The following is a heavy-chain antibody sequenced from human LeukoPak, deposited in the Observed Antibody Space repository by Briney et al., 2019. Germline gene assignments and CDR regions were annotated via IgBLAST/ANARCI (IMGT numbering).Heavy chain of an antibody. Sequence: SETLSLTCTVSGGSISSGSYYWSWIRQPPGKGLEWIGSIYHSGSTYYNPSLKSRVTISVDTSKNQFSLKLSSVTAADTAVYYCAREIYCSGGSCSLDAFDIWGQGTMVTVSS. V-gene: IGHV4-39*07. CDR3: AREIYCSGGSCSLDAFDI. CDR1: GGSISSGSYY. J-gene: IGHJ3*02. D-gene: IGHD2-15*01. CDR2: IYHSGST.